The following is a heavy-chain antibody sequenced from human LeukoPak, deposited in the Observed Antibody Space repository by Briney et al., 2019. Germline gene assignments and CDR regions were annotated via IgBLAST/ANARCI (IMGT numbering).Heavy chain of an antibody. CDR2: IYTSGST. CDR3: ARAYNNTWVFDY. CDR1: GDSISTYY. J-gene: IGHJ4*02. D-gene: IGHD6-13*01. V-gene: IGHV4-4*07. Sequence: PSETLSLTCTVSGDSISTYYGNWIRQPAGKGLEWIGRIYTSGSTNQNPSLKSRVTMSVDTSKNQFSLKLSSVTAADTAVYYCARAYNNTWVFDYWGQGTLVTVSS.